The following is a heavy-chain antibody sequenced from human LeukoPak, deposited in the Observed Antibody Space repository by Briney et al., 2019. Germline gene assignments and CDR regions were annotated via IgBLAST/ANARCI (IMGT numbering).Heavy chain of an antibody. CDR3: ARHLYDYVWGSYRYGFDY. V-gene: IGHV1-2*02. D-gene: IGHD3-16*02. CDR2: INPISGGT. CDR1: GYTFTGYY. J-gene: IGHJ4*02. Sequence: ASVKVSCKASGYTFTGYYMHWVRQAPGQGLEWMGWINPISGGTNYAQKFQGRVTMTRDTSISTAYMELSRLRSDDTAVYYCARHLYDYVWGSYRYGFDYWGQGTLVTVSS.